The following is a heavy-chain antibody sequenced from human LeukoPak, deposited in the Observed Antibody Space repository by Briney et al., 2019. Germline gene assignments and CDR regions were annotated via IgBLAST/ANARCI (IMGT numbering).Heavy chain of an antibody. D-gene: IGHD2-8*02. CDR1: GYSFSDYW. J-gene: IGHJ4*02. CDR3: ARRPSVTGAPFDY. Sequence: GESLKISCRGSGYSFSDYWIGWVRQMPGEGLEWMGLISASGSDFRNSPSFEGQVTISVDKSINTAYLQWSRLRASDTAIYCCARRPSVTGAPFDYWGQGTLVTVSS. V-gene: IGHV5-51*01. CDR2: ISASGSDF.